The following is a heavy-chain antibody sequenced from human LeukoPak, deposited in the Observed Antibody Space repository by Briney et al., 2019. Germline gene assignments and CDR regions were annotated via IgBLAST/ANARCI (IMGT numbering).Heavy chain of an antibody. V-gene: IGHV1-24*01. CDR2: FDPEDGET. CDR3: ATESTPGSVLRYFDWKIDY. CDR1: GYTLTELS. Sequence: ASVKVSCKVSGYTLTELSMHWVRQAPGKGLEWMGGFDPEDGETIYAQKFQGRVTMTEDTSTDTAYMELSSLRSEDTAVYYCATESTPGSVLRYFDWKIDYWGQGTLVTVSS. D-gene: IGHD3-9*01. J-gene: IGHJ4*02.